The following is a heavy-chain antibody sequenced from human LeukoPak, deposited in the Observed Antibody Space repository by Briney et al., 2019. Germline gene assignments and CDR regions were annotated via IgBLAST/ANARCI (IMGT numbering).Heavy chain of an antibody. CDR1: GGSISSGLYY. V-gene: IGHV4-61*02. CDR3: ARKRPWGLSRYFDY. CDR2: IYTSGST. J-gene: IGHJ4*02. Sequence: PSETLSLTCTVSGGSISSGLYYWSWIRQPAGKGLEWIGRIYTSGSTNYNPSLKSRVTISLDTSKNQFSLKLSSVTAADTAVYYCARKRPWGLSRYFDYWGQGTLVTVSS. D-gene: IGHD7-27*01.